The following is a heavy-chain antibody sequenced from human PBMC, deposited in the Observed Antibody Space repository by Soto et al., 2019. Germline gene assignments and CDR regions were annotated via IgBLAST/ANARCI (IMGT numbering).Heavy chain of an antibody. CDR1: GGTFSSYA. CDR3: ARSQGSSTSLEIYYYYYDGMDV. Sequence: QVQLVQSGAEVKKPGSSVKVSCKASGGTFSSYAISWVRQAPGQGLEWMGGIIPIPGTANYAQKFQGRVTITADESTSTAYMELRSLRSEDTAVYYCARSQGSSTSLEIYYYYYDGMDVWGQGTTVTVSS. J-gene: IGHJ6*02. CDR2: IIPIPGTA. D-gene: IGHD2-2*01. V-gene: IGHV1-69*01.